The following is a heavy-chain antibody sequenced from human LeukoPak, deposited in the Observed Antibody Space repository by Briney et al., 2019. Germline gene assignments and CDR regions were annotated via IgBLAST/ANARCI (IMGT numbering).Heavy chain of an antibody. J-gene: IGHJ4*02. CDR2: IYYSGST. V-gene: IGHV4-59*01. D-gene: IGHD6-19*01. Sequence: SETLSLTCTVSGGFISSYYWSWIRQPPGKGLEWIGYIYYSGSTNYNPSLKSRVTILVDTSKNQFSLKLNSVTAADTAMYYCARDSGWRIDYWGQGTLVTVSS. CDR1: GGFISSYY. CDR3: ARDSGWRIDY.